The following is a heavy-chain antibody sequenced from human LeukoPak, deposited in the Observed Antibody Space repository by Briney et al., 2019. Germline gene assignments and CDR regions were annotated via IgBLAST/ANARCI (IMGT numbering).Heavy chain of an antibody. CDR2: INPSGGST. V-gene: IGHV1-46*01. Sequence: VASVKVSCKASGYTFTSYYMHWVRQAPGQGLEWMGIINPSGGSTSYAQKFQGRVTMTRDTSTSTVYMELSSLRSEDTAVYYCARELYYYDSSGYPLNWFDPWGQGTLVTVSS. J-gene: IGHJ5*02. CDR3: ARELYYYDSSGYPLNWFDP. CDR1: GYTFTSYY. D-gene: IGHD3-22*01.